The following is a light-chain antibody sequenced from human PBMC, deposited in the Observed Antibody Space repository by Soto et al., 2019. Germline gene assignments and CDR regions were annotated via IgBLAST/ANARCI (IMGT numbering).Light chain of an antibody. V-gene: IGKV1-39*01. Sequence: EIRVTQSPSSLSASVGDRVTITCRASQSISSYLNWYQQKPGKAPKLLIYAASSLQSGVPSRFSGSGSGTDFTLTISSLQPEDFATYYCQQSYSTPTFGGGTKVDIK. CDR2: AAS. CDR1: QSISSY. CDR3: QQSYSTPT. J-gene: IGKJ4*01.